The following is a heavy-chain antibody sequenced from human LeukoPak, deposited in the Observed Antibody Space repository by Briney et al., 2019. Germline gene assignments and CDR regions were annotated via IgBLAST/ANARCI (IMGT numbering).Heavy chain of an antibody. V-gene: IGHV3-30*18. CDR1: GFPFSNYG. CDR3: AKDKGREGDY. CDR2: ISADGIDK. J-gene: IGHJ4*02. Sequence: GGSLRLSCAASGFPFSNYGMHWVRQAPGKGLEWVAVISADGIDKYYADSVKGLFTISRDNSKNTLYLQMSSLRPEDTAVYYCAKDKGREGDYWGQGNLVTVSS.